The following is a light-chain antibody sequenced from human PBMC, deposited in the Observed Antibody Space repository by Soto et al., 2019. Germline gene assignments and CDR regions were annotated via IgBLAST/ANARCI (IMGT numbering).Light chain of an antibody. CDR3: QHYDSYPYT. J-gene: IGKJ2*01. CDR2: KAS. CDR1: QSISTR. Sequence: DIQMTQSPSTVSASVGDRVTITCRASQSISTRVAWYQQKPGKAPRLLIYKASSLESGVPSRFTGSGSGTQFTLIIDSLQPDDSATYYCQHYDSYPYTFGQGTKLEI. V-gene: IGKV1-5*03.